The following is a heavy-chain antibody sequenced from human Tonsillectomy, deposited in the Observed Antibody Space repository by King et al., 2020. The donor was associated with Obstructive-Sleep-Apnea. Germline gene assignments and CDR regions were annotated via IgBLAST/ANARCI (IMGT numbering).Heavy chain of an antibody. CDR1: GFTFEDFA. Sequence: VQLVESGGGLVQPGRSLRLSCAASGFTFEDFAMHWVRQAPGKGLEWVSSITWNSDNKAYADSVKGRFTISRDNAKNSLFLQMNRLRAEDTAFYYCAKARDPPRYCKEGRCSGHFDSWGQGTLVTVSS. J-gene: IGHJ4*02. D-gene: IGHD2-15*01. CDR3: AKARDPPRYCKEGRCSGHFDS. V-gene: IGHV3-9*01. CDR2: ITWNSDNK.